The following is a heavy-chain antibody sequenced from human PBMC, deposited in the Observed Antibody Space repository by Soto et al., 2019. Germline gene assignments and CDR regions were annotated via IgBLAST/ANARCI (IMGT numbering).Heavy chain of an antibody. CDR1: GFTFSSYA. Sequence: GGSLRLSCAASGFTFSSYAMSWVRQAPGKGLEWVSAISGSGGSTYYADSVKGRFTISRDNSKNTLYLQINSLRAEDTAVYYCAKINGVVGAWAHFDYWGQGTLVTVSS. V-gene: IGHV3-23*01. J-gene: IGHJ4*02. D-gene: IGHD1-26*01. CDR2: ISGSGGST. CDR3: AKINGVVGAWAHFDY.